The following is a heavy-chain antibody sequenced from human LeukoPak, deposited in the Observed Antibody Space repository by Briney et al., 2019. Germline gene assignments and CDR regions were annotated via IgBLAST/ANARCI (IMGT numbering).Heavy chain of an antibody. J-gene: IGHJ4*02. CDR3: ARDAADDYGGNGVDY. CDR1: GGSISSYY. Sequence: PSETLSLTCTVSGGSISSYYWSWIRQPPGKGLEWIGYIYYSGSTNYNPFLKSRVTISVDTSKNQFSLKLSSVTAADTAVYYCARDAADDYGGNGVDYWGQGTLVTVSS. D-gene: IGHD4-23*01. V-gene: IGHV4-59*01. CDR2: IYYSGST.